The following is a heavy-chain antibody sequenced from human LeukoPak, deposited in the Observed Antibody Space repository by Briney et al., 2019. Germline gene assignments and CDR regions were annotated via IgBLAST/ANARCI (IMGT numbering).Heavy chain of an antibody. CDR3: AKDHPTYCSGGSCYQGL. CDR2: ISSSGSTI. V-gene: IGHV3-11*01. Sequence: GGSLRLSCAASGFTFSDYYMSWIRQAPGKGLEWVSYISSSGSTIYYADSVKGRFTISRDNSKNTLYLQMNSLRAEDTAVYYCAKDHPTYCSGGSCYQGLWGQGTLVTVSS. D-gene: IGHD2-15*01. CDR1: GFTFSDYY. J-gene: IGHJ4*02.